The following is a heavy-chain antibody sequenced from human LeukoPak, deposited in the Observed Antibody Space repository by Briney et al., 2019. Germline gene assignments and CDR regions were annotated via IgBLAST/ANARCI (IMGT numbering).Heavy chain of an antibody. V-gene: IGHV3-33*01. CDR3: ARAIFGSGSYPDF. CDR2: IWHDGSHK. CDR1: GLAFNTYA. J-gene: IGHJ4*02. Sequence: GRSLRLSCAASGLAFNTYAMHWVRQAPGQGLEWVALIWHDGSHKFYSNSVRGQFTIPRDNSKNTVSLQMNNLRPEDTAVYYRARAIFGSGSYPDFWGQGTLVTVSS. D-gene: IGHD3-10*01.